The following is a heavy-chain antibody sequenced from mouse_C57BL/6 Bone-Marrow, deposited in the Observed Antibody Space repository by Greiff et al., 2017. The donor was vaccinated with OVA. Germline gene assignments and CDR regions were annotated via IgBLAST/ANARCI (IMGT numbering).Heavy chain of an antibody. J-gene: IGHJ4*01. CDR1: GYTFTDYY. V-gene: IGHV1-26*01. D-gene: IGHD2-3*01. CDR3: ARDGYHPFYAMDY. Sequence: EVQLQQSGPELVKPGASVKISCKASGYTFTDYYMNWVKQSHGKSLEWIGDINPNNGGTSYNQKFKGKATLTVDKSSSTAYMELRSLTSEDSAVYYCARDGYHPFYAMDYWGQGTSVTVSS. CDR2: INPNNGGT.